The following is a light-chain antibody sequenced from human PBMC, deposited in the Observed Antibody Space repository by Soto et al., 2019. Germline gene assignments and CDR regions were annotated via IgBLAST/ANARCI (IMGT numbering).Light chain of an antibody. CDR2: DTN. V-gene: IGLV7-46*01. Sequence: QAVVTQEPSLTVSPGGTVTLTCGSNTGTVTSSHYPYWFQQKPGQPPRTLIFDTNNRHSWTPARFSASLLGGKAALTLSGAQPEDEADYYCLLSCSGARVFGGGTQLTVL. CDR3: LLSCSGARV. J-gene: IGLJ3*02. CDR1: TGTVTSSHY.